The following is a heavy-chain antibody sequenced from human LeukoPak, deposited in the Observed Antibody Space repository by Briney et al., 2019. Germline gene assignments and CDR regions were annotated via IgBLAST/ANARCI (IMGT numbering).Heavy chain of an antibody. CDR2: MNPDGSTI. CDR1: GFSFSGSW. CDR3: ARDPLNSALDI. J-gene: IGHJ3*02. Sequence: GGSLRLSCTASGFSFSGSWMSWVRQLPGKGLEWLADMNPDGSTIVYVDSVRGRFTISRNNAKNSVYLQMDGLRAEDTAVYYCARDPLNSALDIWGQGTLVTVSS. V-gene: IGHV3-7*01.